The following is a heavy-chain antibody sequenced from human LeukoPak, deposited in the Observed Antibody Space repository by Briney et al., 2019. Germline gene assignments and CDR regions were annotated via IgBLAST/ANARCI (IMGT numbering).Heavy chain of an antibody. J-gene: IGHJ6*02. Sequence: GGSLRLSCAASGFTFSSXAMHWVRQAPGKGLEWVAVISDDGSNKYYADSVKGRFTISRDNSKNTLYLQMNSLRAEDTAVYYCAGTVLNYYYGMDVWGQGTTVTVSS. CDR2: ISDDGSNK. V-gene: IGHV3-30-3*01. CDR3: AGTVLNYYYGMDV. D-gene: IGHD4-17*01. CDR1: GFTFSSXA.